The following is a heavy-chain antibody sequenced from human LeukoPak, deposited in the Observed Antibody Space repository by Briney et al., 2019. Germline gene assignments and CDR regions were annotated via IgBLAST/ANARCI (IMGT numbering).Heavy chain of an antibody. Sequence: PSETLSLTCTVSGGSISSYYWSWIRQPPGKGLEWIGYINYSGSTFHYNPSLESRVTISVDTSKNQFSLRLTSVTAADTAVYYCASTNCSSASCYGANWFDPWGQGTLVTVSS. J-gene: IGHJ5*02. D-gene: IGHD2-2*01. CDR3: ASTNCSSASCYGANWFDP. CDR1: GGSISSYY. CDR2: INYSGST. V-gene: IGHV4-59*06.